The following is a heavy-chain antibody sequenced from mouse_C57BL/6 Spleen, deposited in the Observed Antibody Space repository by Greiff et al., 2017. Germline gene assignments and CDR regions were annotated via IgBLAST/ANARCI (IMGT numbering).Heavy chain of an antibody. CDR2: IYPGDGDT. CDR3: ARSGGRDYGWYFDV. J-gene: IGHJ1*03. CDR1: GYAFSSYW. V-gene: IGHV1-80*01. Sequence: VQLQQSGAELVKPGASVKISCKASGYAFSSYWMNWVKQRPGKGLEWIGQIYPGDGDTNYNVKFKGKATLTADKSSSTAYMQLSSLTSEDSAVYFCARSGGRDYGWYFDVWGTGTTVTVSS. D-gene: IGHD2-4*01.